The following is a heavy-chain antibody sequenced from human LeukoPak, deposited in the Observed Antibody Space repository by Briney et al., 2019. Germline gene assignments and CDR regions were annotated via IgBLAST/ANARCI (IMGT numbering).Heavy chain of an antibody. Sequence: GGSLRPSCAASGFTFSSFWMTWVRQAPGKGLEWLAYIKQDENEFSYGASVKGRFTISRDNVNNLLFLTMTRLRGEDTALYYFAREPGALRVCKFRAGGEHFYSFIDLWGKGTPVTVSS. CDR3: AREPGALRVCKFRAGGEHFYSFIDL. V-gene: IGHV3-7*01. J-gene: IGHJ6*03. CDR2: IKQDENEF. CDR1: GFTFSSFW. D-gene: IGHD5/OR15-5a*01.